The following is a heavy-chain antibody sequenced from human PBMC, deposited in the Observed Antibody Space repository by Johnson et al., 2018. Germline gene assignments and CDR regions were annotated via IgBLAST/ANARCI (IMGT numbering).Heavy chain of an antibody. Sequence: QVQLVESGGGVVQPGRSLRLSCAASGFTFSDFGMHWVRQAPGKGLEWLAVISYDGSNTYYRDSVKGRFTISRDNSKNTLYLQMNSLRAEDTAVYSCAKDQGGGSWYGNWFDSWGHGTLVTVSS. J-gene: IGHJ5*01. D-gene: IGHD6-13*01. CDR1: GFTFSDFG. CDR3: AKDQGGGSWYGNWFDS. V-gene: IGHV3-30*18. CDR2: ISYDGSNT.